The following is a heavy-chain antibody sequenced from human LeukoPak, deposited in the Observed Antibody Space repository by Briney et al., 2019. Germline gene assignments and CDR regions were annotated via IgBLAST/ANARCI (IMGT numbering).Heavy chain of an antibody. CDR2: IKQDGSEK. CDR1: GFTFSSFW. CDR3: ARGRGNSSSWYFDY. D-gene: IGHD6-13*01. V-gene: IGHV3-7*01. Sequence: GGSLRLSCAASGFTFSSFWMTWVRQAPGKGLEWVTNIKQDGSEKYYVDSVKGRFTISRDNAKNSLYLQMNSLRAEDTAVYYCARGRGNSSSWYFDYWGQGTLVTVSS. J-gene: IGHJ4*02.